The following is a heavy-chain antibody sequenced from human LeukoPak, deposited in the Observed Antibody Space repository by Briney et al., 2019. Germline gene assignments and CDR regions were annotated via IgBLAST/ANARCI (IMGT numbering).Heavy chain of an antibody. V-gene: IGHV4-59*01. CDR2: IYYSGNT. J-gene: IGHJ4*02. D-gene: IGHD3-3*01. CDR1: GGSLSGYY. Sequence: SETLSLTCIVSGGSLSGYYWSWIRQPPAKGLELIGHIYYSGNTVYNPSLKSRATILLDTSENQFSLKLRSVTTADTAVYYCARYRPSESRSGEVTSLDYWGQGTLVTVST. CDR3: ARYRPSESRSGEVTSLDY.